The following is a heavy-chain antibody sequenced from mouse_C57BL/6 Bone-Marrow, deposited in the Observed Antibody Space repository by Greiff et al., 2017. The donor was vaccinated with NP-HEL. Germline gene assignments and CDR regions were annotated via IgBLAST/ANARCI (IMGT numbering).Heavy chain of an antibody. J-gene: IGHJ2*01. Sequence: VQLQQSGTVLARPGASVKMSCKTSGYTFTSYWMHWVKQRPGQGLEWIGAIYPGNSDTSYNQKFKGKAKLTAVTSASTAYMELSSLTNEDSAVYYCTIPSIYYGSYYFDYWGQGTTLTVSS. CDR2: IYPGNSDT. CDR1: GYTFTSYW. V-gene: IGHV1-5*01. D-gene: IGHD2-1*01. CDR3: TIPSIYYGSYYFDY.